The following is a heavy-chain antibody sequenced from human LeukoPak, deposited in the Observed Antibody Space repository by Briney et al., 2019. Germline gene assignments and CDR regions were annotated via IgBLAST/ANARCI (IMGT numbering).Heavy chain of an antibody. CDR3: AGANIVVVPAAHSYYYYYGMDV. V-gene: IGHV4-34*01. J-gene: IGHJ6*02. CDR1: GGSFSGYY. CDR2: INHSGGT. Sequence: SETLSLTCAVYGGSFSGYYWSWIRQPPGKGLEWIGEINHSGGTNYNPSLKSRVTISVDTSKNQFSLKLSSVTAADTAVYYCAGANIVVVPAAHSYYYYYGMDVWGQGTTVTVSS. D-gene: IGHD2-2*01.